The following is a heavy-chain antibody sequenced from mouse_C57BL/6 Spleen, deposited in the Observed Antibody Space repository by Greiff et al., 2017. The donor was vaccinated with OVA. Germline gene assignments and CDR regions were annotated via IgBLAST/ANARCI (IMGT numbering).Heavy chain of an antibody. CDR2: IYPGDGDT. CDR3: ARGSSGHYFDY. V-gene: IGHV1-82*01. Sequence: QVQLQQSGPELVKPGASVKISCKASGYAFSSSWMNWVKQRPGKGLEWIGRIYPGDGDTNYNGKFKGKATLTADKSSSTAYMQLSSLTSEDSAVYFCARGSSGHYFDYWGQGTTLTVSS. D-gene: IGHD3-2*02. J-gene: IGHJ2*01. CDR1: GYAFSSSW.